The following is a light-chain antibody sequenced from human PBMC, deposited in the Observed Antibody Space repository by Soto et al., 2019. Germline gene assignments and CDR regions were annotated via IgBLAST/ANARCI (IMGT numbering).Light chain of an antibody. Sequence: QSALTQPASVSGSPGQSITISCTGTSSDVGGYNYDSWYQHHQGKAPKLMIFDVSNRPSGVSNRFSGSKSGNTASLTISGLQPEDEADHYCSSYTTSNTRQIVFGTGTEVTVL. CDR3: SSYTTSNTRQIV. CDR1: SSDVGGYNY. CDR2: DVS. J-gene: IGLJ1*01. V-gene: IGLV2-14*03.